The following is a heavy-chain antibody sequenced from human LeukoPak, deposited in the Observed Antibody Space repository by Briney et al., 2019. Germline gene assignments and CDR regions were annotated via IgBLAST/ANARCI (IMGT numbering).Heavy chain of an antibody. D-gene: IGHD3-16*01. CDR2: ISYDGSNK. V-gene: IGHV3-30*18. J-gene: IGHJ4*02. Sequence: GGSLRLSCAASGFTFISYSMNWVRQAPGKGLEWVAVISYDGSNKYYANSVKGRFTISRDNSKNTLYLQMNSLRAEDTAVYYCAKDLVDRGYFDYWGQGTLVTVSS. CDR1: GFTFISYS. CDR3: AKDLVDRGYFDY.